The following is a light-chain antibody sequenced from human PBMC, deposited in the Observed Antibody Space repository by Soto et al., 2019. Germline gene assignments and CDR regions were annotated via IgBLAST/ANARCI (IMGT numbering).Light chain of an antibody. CDR2: EVS. V-gene: IGLV2-14*01. J-gene: IGLJ1*01. CDR1: SSDVGAYNY. Sequence: QSVLTQPASVSGSPGQSITISCTGTSSDVGAYNYVSWYQQHPAKAPKLMIYEVSNRPSGVSHRFSGSKSDNTASLTISGLQTDDEADYYCSSYTSSRTLVFGTGTKVTVL. CDR3: SSYTSSRTLV.